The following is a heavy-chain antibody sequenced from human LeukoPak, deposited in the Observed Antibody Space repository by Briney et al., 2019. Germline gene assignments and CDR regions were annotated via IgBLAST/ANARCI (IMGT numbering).Heavy chain of an antibody. V-gene: IGHV1-2*02. D-gene: IGHD3-3*01. CDR1: GYTFTGHY. CDR3: ARSYDFWSGPPFDP. J-gene: IGHJ5*02. Sequence: ASVKVSFKASGYTFTGHYMHWVRQAPGQGREWMGWINPNSGGTKYAQKFQGRVTLTRDTSISTAYMELSRLRCDDTAVYYCARSYDFWSGPPFDPWGQGTLVTVSS. CDR2: INPNSGGT.